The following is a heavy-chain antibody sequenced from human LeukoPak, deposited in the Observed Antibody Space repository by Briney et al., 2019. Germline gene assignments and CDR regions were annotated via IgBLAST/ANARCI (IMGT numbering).Heavy chain of an antibody. CDR1: GGTFSSYA. V-gene: IGHV1-69*04. J-gene: IGHJ5*02. Sequence: SVKVSCKASGGTFSSYAISWVRQAPGQGLEWMGRIIPIFGIANYAQKFQGRVTMTRNTSISTAYMELSSLRSEDTAVYYCARPHCSSTDCHPPEWFDPWGQGTLVTVSS. D-gene: IGHD2-2*01. CDR3: ARPHCSSTDCHPPEWFDP. CDR2: IIPIFGIA.